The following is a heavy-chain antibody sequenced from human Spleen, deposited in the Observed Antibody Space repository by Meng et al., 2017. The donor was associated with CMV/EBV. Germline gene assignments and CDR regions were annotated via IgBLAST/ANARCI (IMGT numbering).Heavy chain of an antibody. V-gene: IGHV3-30*04. CDR1: TFTLSRYI. J-gene: IGHJ4*02. D-gene: IGHD2-2*01. Sequence: GESLKISCAASTFTLSRYIMHWVRQAPGKGLEWVAFVSSDGRNEYYADSVKGRFSISRDKSENTLYLQMNSLRGADTAVYYCASLYCSSSSCYPNYFDYWGQGTLVTVSS. CDR2: VSSDGRNE. CDR3: ASLYCSSSSCYPNYFDY.